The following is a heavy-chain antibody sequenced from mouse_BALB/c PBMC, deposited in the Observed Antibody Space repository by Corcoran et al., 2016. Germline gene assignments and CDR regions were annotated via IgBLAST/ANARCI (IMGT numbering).Heavy chain of an antibody. CDR1: GYTFTDYV. CDR2: IYPGSGST. Sequence: QVQLQQSGPELVKPGASVKMSCKASGYTFTDYVISWVKKKTGQGLEWIGEIYPGSGSTYYNEKFKGKATLTADKSSNTAYMQLSSLTSEDSAVYFCACPYYFDYWGQGTTLTVSS. J-gene: IGHJ2*01. CDR3: ACPYYFDY. V-gene: IGHV1-81*01.